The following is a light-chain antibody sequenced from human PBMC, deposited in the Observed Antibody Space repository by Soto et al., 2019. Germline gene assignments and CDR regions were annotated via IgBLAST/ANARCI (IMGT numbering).Light chain of an antibody. CDR2: SNN. Sequence: QSVLTQPPSASGTPGQRVTISCSGSSSNIGSNTVNWYQQLPGTAPKLLIYSNNQRPSGVPDRFSGSKSGTSASLATSGLQSEDEADYYCAAWDDSLKAVFGGGTKLTVL. J-gene: IGLJ2*01. CDR3: AAWDDSLKAV. CDR1: SSNIGSNT. V-gene: IGLV1-44*01.